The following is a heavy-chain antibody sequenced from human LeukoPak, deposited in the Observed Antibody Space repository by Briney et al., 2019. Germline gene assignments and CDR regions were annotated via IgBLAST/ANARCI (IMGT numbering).Heavy chain of an antibody. J-gene: IGHJ4*02. Sequence: SQTLSLTRAISGDSVSSNNVAWNWIRQSPSRGLEWLGRTYYRSKWYNDYVVSVKSRITINPDTSKNQFSLQLNSVTPEDTAVYYCAREGRWAPSYFDYWGQGTLVTVSS. CDR2: TYYRSKWYN. CDR1: GDSVSSNNVA. V-gene: IGHV6-1*01. D-gene: IGHD6-13*01. CDR3: AREGRWAPSYFDY.